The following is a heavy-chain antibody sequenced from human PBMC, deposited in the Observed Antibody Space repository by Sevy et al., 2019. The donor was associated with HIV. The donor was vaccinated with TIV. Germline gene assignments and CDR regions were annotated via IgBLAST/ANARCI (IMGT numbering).Heavy chain of an antibody. CDR2: IYSGGST. CDR1: GFTVSSNY. Sequence: GGSLRLSCAASGFTVSSNYMSWVRQAPGKGLEWVSVIYSGGSTYYADSVKGRFTISRDNSKNTLYLQMNSLRAEDTAAYYCARMTIIGDYYYGMDVWGQGTTVTVSS. J-gene: IGHJ6*02. CDR3: ARMTIIGDYYYGMDV. V-gene: IGHV3-53*01. D-gene: IGHD1-20*01.